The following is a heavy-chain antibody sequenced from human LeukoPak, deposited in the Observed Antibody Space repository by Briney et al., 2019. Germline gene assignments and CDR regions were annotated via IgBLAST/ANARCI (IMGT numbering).Heavy chain of an antibody. Sequence: PGESLRLSCVVSGYSLKRAWMIWGRQPPGKGRGWDGCIKSLRNGGATEYAAPVIGRFTISRDDSKNTVYLQMRSLITDDTGVYCCTTALNSVILTGLYQPIAAFDVWGQGTLVTVSS. CDR3: TTALNSVILTGLYQPIAAFDV. CDR2: IKSLRNGGAT. CDR1: GYSLKRAW. J-gene: IGHJ3*01. D-gene: IGHD3-9*01. V-gene: IGHV3-15*01.